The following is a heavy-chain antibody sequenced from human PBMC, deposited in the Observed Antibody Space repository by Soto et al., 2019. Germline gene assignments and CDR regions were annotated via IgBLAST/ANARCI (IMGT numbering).Heavy chain of an antibody. V-gene: IGHV5-51*01. J-gene: IGHJ6*02. CDR3: ARHESAPTTVKTFKYYGMDV. CDR1: GYSFTRYW. CDR2: IYPGDPDA. Sequence: PGESLKISCKGFGYSFTRYWIGWVRQTPGKGLEWMGIIYPGDPDATYSPSFQGQVTISADKSISTAYLQWSSLKASDTAMYYCARHESAPTTVKTFKYYGMDVWGQGTTVTVSS. D-gene: IGHD4-4*01.